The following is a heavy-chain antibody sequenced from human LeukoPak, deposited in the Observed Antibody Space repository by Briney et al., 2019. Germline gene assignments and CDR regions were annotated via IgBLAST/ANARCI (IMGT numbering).Heavy chain of an antibody. CDR3: ARYQLLTLGDDAFDI. CDR2: ISSSSSYI. D-gene: IGHD2-2*01. CDR1: GFTFSSYS. J-gene: IGHJ3*02. V-gene: IGHV3-21*01. Sequence: GGSLRLSCAASGFTFSSYSMNWVRQAPGKGLEWVSSISSSSSYIYYADSVKGRFTISRDNAKNSLYLQMNSLRAKDTAVYYCARYQLLTLGDDAFDIWGQGTMVTVSS.